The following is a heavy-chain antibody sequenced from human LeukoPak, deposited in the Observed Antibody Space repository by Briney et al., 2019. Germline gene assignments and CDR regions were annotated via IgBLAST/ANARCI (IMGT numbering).Heavy chain of an antibody. J-gene: IGHJ6*03. Sequence: GGSLRLSCAASGFTFSSYSMNWVHQAPGKGLEWVSYISSSSSTIYYADSVKGRFTISRDDSKNMAFLQMNSLQIEDTAVYYCARHGTGGWVYYMDVWAKGPRSPSP. CDR1: GFTFSSYS. CDR3: ARHGTGGWVYYMDV. D-gene: IGHD1-14*01. V-gene: IGHV3-48*01. CDR2: ISSSSSTI.